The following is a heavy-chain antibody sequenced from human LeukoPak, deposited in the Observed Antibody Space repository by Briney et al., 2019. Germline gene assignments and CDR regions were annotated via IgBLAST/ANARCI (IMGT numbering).Heavy chain of an antibody. J-gene: IGHJ4*02. CDR2: IYHSGST. CDR1: GYSISSGYY. D-gene: IGHD3-16*02. CDR3: ARVWSGYDYVWGSYRYPWYFDY. Sequence: QASETLSLTCTVSGYSISSGYYWGWIRQPPGKGLEWIGSIYHSGSTYYNPSLKSRVTISVDTSKNQFSLKLSSVTAADTAVYYCARVWSGYDYVWGSYRYPWYFDYWGQGTLVTVS. V-gene: IGHV4-38-2*02.